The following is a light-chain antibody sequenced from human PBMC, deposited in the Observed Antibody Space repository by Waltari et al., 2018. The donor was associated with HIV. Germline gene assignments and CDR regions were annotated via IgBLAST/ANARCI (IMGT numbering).Light chain of an antibody. V-gene: IGLV1-40*01. Sequence: QSVLTPPPSVSGAPGQRVTISCTGSSPTIGAGYDVHWYQQLPGTAPKLLIYGNSNRPSGVPDRFSGSKSGTSASLAITGLQAEDEADYYCQSYDSSSWVFGGGTKLTVL. CDR3: QSYDSSSWV. J-gene: IGLJ3*02. CDR2: GNS. CDR1: SPTIGAGYD.